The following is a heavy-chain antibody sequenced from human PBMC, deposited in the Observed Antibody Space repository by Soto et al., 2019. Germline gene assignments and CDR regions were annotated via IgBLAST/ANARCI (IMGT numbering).Heavy chain of an antibody. J-gene: IGHJ4*02. D-gene: IGHD3-16*01. CDR2: IYYSGST. CDR3: VSLVTFGGDEAC. V-gene: IGHV4-61*01. Sequence: QVQLQESGPGLVKPSETLSLTCTVSGDSVSGGSFYWTWIRQPPGNGLEWIGYIYYSGSTNYNPYLRSRVTTSVATAKTQCSPNLMSVTAADTGICYCVSLVTFGGDEACWGQGSPVAVS. CDR1: GDSVSGGSFY.